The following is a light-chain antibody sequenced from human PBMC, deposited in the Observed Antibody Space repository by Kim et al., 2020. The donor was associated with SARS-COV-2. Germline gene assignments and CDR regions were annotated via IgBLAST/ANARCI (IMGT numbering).Light chain of an antibody. CDR3: CSYAGSYTLL. Sequence: QSALTQPRSVSGSPGQSVTISCTGTSSDVGGYNYVSWYQQHPGKAPKLMIYDVSKRPSGVPDRFSGSKSGNTASLTISGLQAEDEADYYCCSYAGSYTLLFGGGIQLTVL. CDR1: SSDVGGYNY. CDR2: DVS. J-gene: IGLJ2*01. V-gene: IGLV2-11*01.